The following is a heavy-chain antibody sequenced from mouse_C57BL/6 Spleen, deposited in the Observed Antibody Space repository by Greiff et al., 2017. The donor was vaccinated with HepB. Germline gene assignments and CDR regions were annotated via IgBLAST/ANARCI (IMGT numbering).Heavy chain of an antibody. V-gene: IGHV1-59*01. CDR2: IDPSDSYT. CDR1: GYTFTSYW. CDR3: ARGGGLRQVAY. Sequence: QVQLKQPGAELVRPGTSVKLSCKASGYTFTSYWMHWVKQRPGQGLEWIGVIDPSDSYTNYNQKFKGKATLTVDTSSSTAYMQRSSLTSEDSAVYYCARGGGLRQVAYWGQGTLVTVSA. D-gene: IGHD2-4*01. J-gene: IGHJ3*01.